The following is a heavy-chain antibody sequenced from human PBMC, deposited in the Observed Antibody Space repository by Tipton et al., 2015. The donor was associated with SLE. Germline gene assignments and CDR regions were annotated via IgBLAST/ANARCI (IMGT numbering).Heavy chain of an antibody. CDR2: VFYSGST. V-gene: IGHV4-59*08. CDR3: ACLYNSAFQRDS. D-gene: IGHD3-16*01. CDR1: GGAMSGDY. Sequence: TLSLTCTVSGGAMSGDYWSWIRQPPGGGLEWIGYVFYSGSTRYNPSLQSRVSISVDTSKKQFSLRLTSVTAADTALYYCACLYNSAFQRDSWGQGTLVTVSS. J-gene: IGHJ4*02.